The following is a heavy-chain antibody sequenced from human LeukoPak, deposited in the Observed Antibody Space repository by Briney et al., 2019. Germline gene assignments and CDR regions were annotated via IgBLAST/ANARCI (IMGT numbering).Heavy chain of an antibody. J-gene: IGHJ4*02. CDR1: GFSLTTSGVG. V-gene: IGHV2-5*02. Sequence: ESGPTLVNPTQTLTLTCTFSGFSLTTSGVGVGWIRQPPGKALEWLALIYWDDDKRYSPSLKSRLPITKDTSKNQVFLTMTNMDLVDTATYYCAHNDFLRGSDYWGQGTLVTVSS. D-gene: IGHD1-1*01. CDR3: AHNDFLRGSDY. CDR2: IYWDDDK.